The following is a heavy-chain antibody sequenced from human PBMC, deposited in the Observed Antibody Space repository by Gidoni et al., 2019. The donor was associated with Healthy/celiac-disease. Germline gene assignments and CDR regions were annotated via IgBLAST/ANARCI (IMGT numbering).Heavy chain of an antibody. Sequence: YGMHWVRQAPGKGLEWVAVISYDGSNKYYADSVKGRFTISRDNSKNTLYLQMNSLRAEDTAVYYCAKSSDYDYVWGSYRRYFDYWGQGTLVTVSS. CDR2: ISYDGSNK. D-gene: IGHD3-16*02. CDR1: YG. V-gene: IGHV3-30*18. J-gene: IGHJ4*02. CDR3: AKSSDYDYVWGSYRRYFDY.